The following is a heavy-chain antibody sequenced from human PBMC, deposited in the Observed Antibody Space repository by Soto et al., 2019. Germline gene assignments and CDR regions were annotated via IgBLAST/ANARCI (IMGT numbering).Heavy chain of an antibody. CDR2: ISSSSSYT. V-gene: IGHV3-21*04. CDR1: GFTFSSYS. D-gene: IGHD5-18*01. CDR3: AKVGFPYSYGYLFYY. Sequence: PGGSLRLSCAASGFTFSSYSMNWVRQAPGKGLEWVSSISSSSSYTYYADSVKGRFTIARDNAKNSLYLQVNSLRAEDTAVYYCAKVGFPYSYGYLFYYWGQGTLVTVSS. J-gene: IGHJ4*02.